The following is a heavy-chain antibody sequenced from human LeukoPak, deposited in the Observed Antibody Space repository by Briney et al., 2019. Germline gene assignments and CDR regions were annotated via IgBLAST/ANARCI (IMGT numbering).Heavy chain of an antibody. J-gene: IGHJ4*02. V-gene: IGHV4-59*08. CDR3: ARTYGDPRRGYFDY. Sequence: SETLSLTCAVSGASVSSHYWSWIRQSPGKGLEWIGYIYYTGSTNYDPSLKSRLTMSLDTSKNQFSLNLSSVTAADTAVYYCARTYGDPRRGYFDYWGQGTLVTVSS. CDR1: GASVSSHY. CDR2: IYYTGST. D-gene: IGHD4-17*01.